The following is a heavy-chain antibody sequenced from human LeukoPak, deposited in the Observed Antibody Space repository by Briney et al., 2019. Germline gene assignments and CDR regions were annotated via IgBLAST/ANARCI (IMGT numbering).Heavy chain of an antibody. J-gene: IGHJ4*02. D-gene: IGHD2-2*01. CDR1: GYTFTGYY. V-gene: IGHV1-2*02. CDR3: ARLYCSSTSCYDLFDY. Sequence: ASVKVSCKASGYTFTGYYMHWVRQAPGQGLEWMGWINPNSGGTNYAQKFQGRVTMTRDTSISTAYMELSRLRSDDTAVYYCARLYCSSTSCYDLFDYWGQGTLVTVSS. CDR2: INPNSGGT.